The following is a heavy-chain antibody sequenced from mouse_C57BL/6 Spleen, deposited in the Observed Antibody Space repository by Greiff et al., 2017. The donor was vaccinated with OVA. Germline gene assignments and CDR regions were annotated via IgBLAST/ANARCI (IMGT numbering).Heavy chain of an antibody. CDR2: IRLKSDNYAT. CDR3: TGEYYGKSPV. D-gene: IGHD1-1*01. J-gene: IGHJ2*01. CDR1: GFTFSNYW. V-gene: IGHV6-3*01. Sequence: EVKVEESGGGLVQPGGSMKLSCVASGFTFSNYWMNWVRQSPEKGLEWVAQIRLKSDNYATHYAESGKGRFTISRDDSKSSVYMQMNNLRTEDTGILFHTGEYYGKSPVWGQGTTLTVSS.